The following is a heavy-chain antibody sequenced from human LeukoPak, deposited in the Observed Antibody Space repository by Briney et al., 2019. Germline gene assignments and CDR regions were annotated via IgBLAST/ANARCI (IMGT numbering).Heavy chain of an antibody. CDR3: ARDDPITRGYSGYDPQPGY. J-gene: IGHJ4*02. Sequence: ASVKVSCKASGYTFTSYYMHWVRQAPGQGLEWMGIINPSGGSTSYAQKFQGRVSMTRDTSTSTVYMELSSLRSEDTAVYYCARDDPITRGYSGYDPQPGYWGQGTLVTVSS. CDR2: INPSGGST. CDR1: GYTFTSYY. D-gene: IGHD5-12*01. V-gene: IGHV1-46*01.